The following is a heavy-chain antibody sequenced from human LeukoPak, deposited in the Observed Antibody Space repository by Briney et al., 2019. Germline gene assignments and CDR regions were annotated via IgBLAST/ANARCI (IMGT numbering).Heavy chain of an antibody. CDR1: GVHITSGGYY. CDR2: IYYSGSS. Sequence: PSETLSLTCTVSGVHITSGGYYWSWIRQHPGKGLEWLGYIYYSGSSYYNPSLKSRLTISLDTSKNHFSLRLTSVTAADTAVYYCARGPVRDYSNYWGQGTLVTVSS. J-gene: IGHJ4*02. V-gene: IGHV4-31*03. D-gene: IGHD4-11*01. CDR3: ARGPVRDYSNY.